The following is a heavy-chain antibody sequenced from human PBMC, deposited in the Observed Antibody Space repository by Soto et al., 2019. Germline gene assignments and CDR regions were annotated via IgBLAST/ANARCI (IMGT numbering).Heavy chain of an antibody. J-gene: IGHJ4*02. CDR3: ARGKATVTRSKGKTCDY. CDR1: GYTFTSYD. CDR2: MNPNSGNT. Sequence: ASVKVSCKASGYTFTSYDINWVRQATGQGLEWMGWMNPNSGNTGYAQKFQGRVTMTRNTSISTAYMELSSLRSEDTAVYYCARGKATVTRSKGKTCDYWGQGTLVTVSS. V-gene: IGHV1-8*01. D-gene: IGHD4-4*01.